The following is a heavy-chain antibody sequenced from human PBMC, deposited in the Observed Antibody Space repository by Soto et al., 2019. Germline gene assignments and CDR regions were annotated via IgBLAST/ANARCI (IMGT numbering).Heavy chain of an antibody. Sequence: SSVKVSCTASGGTFSSYAISWVRQAPGQGLEWMGGIIPIFGTANYAQKFQGRVTITADESTSTAYMELSSLRSEDTAVYYCAREVTIVGVVIINEFDDWGPGTLVTVSS. CDR2: IIPIFGTA. CDR3: AREVTIVGVVIINEFDD. CDR1: GGTFSSYA. J-gene: IGHJ4*02. D-gene: IGHD3-3*01. V-gene: IGHV1-69*13.